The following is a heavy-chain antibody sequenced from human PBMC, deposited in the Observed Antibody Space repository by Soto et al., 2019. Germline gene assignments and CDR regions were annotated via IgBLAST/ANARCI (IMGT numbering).Heavy chain of an antibody. V-gene: IGHV3-66*04. J-gene: IGHJ6*02. CDR2: IYSGGRT. Sequence: GGSLRLSCVVSGLTVSSNSMNWVRQAPGKGLEWVSSIYSGGRTNYADSVKGRFTISRDDSKNTAYLQMNSLKTEDTAVYYCTRPKNEPRFYSYNGIDVWGQGTTVTVSS. D-gene: IGHD3-3*01. CDR1: GLTVSSNS. CDR3: TRPKNEPRFYSYNGIDV.